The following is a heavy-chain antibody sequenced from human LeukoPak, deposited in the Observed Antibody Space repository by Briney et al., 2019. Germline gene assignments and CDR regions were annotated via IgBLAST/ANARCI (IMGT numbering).Heavy chain of an antibody. D-gene: IGHD3-22*01. CDR1: GFTFSSYA. CDR3: AKDLSDYYDSSGLDY. J-gene: IGHJ4*02. CDR2: ISGSGGST. V-gene: IGHV3-23*01. Sequence: PGGSLRLSCEASGFTFSSYAMSWVRQAPGKGLEWVSAISGSGGSTYYADSVKGRFTISRDNSKNTLYLQMNSLRAEDTAVYYCAKDLSDYYDSSGLDYWGQGTLVTVSS.